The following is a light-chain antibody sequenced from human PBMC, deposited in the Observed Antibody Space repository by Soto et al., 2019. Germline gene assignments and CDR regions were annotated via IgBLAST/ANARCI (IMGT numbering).Light chain of an antibody. CDR2: AAS. V-gene: IGKV1-9*01. CDR3: QQVNGYPHT. J-gene: IGKJ2*01. Sequence: DVQLTQSPTFLSASVGDRVTITCRASQYISSHLAWYQQIPGKGPKLLIYAASTLQSGVPSRFSGSGSGTDFTLASSSQQPEDFATYYCQQVNGYPHTFGQGTKLEIK. CDR1: QYISSH.